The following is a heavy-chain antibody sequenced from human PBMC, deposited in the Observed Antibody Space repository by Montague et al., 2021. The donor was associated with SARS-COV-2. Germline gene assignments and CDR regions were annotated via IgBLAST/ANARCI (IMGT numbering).Heavy chain of an antibody. D-gene: IGHD6-19*01. J-gene: IGHJ4*02. CDR1: GGSISSYH. CDR2: IYYSGST. CDR3: ARAKQWLVSRSFDY. V-gene: IGHV4-59*01. Sequence: SETLSLTCTVSGGSISSYHWSWIRQPPGKGLEWIGYIYYSGSTNYNPSLKSRVTISVDTSKNQFSLKLSSVTAADTAVYYCARAKQWLVSRSFDYWGQGTLVTVSS.